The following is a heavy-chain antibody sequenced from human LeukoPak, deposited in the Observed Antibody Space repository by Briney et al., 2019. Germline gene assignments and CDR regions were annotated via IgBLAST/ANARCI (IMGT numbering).Heavy chain of an antibody. CDR1: GFTVSSNS. V-gene: IGHV3-53*01. CDR3: ARGHFSGYDSLDY. CDR2: IYSDNT. J-gene: IGHJ4*02. Sequence: GGSLRLSCTVSGFTVSSNSMSWVRQAPGKGLEWVSFIYSDNTHYSDSVKGRFTISRDNAKNSLYLQMNSLRAEDTAVYHCARGHFSGYDSLDYWGQGTLVTVSS. D-gene: IGHD5-12*01.